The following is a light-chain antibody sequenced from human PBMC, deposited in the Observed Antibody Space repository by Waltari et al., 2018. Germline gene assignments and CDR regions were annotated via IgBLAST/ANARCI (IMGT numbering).Light chain of an antibody. Sequence: QSVVTQPASVSGSPGQSIPISCPGTSNDIGPHDFVSWYQQPPGRAPHLVIYDVSVRPSGVSIRFSGSKSGNTASLTISGLQAEDEALYYCSSYTLTNPVVFGGGTKLTVL. CDR3: SSYTLTNPVV. J-gene: IGLJ2*01. CDR1: SNDIGPHDF. V-gene: IGLV2-14*03. CDR2: DVS.